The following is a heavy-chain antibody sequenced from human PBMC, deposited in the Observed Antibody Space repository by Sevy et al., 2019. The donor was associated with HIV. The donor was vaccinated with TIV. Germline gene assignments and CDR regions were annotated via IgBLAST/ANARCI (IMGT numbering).Heavy chain of an antibody. CDR2: ISYDGSDK. CDR3: ARGPGVVAVAALNWFDP. D-gene: IGHD2-15*01. CDR1: GLTFSSYA. Sequence: GGSLRLSCAASGLTFSSYAMHWVRQAPGKGLEWVAVISYDGSDKYFADSGKGRFTISRDNSKNTLFLQMNSLRTEDTAVYYCARGPGVVAVAALNWFDPWGQGTLVTVSS. J-gene: IGHJ5*02. V-gene: IGHV3-30*04.